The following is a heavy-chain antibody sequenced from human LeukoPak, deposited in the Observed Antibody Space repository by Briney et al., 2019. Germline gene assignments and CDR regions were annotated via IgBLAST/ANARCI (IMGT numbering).Heavy chain of an antibody. CDR1: GFTVSSNY. J-gene: IGHJ4*02. V-gene: IGHV3-53*01. CDR3: ARDVDYFDY. CDR2: IYSGGST. Sequence: GESLKISCAASGFTVSSNYMTWVRQAPGKGLEWVSVIYSGGSTYYADSVKGRFTISRGNSKNTLYLQMNSLRAEDTAVYYCARDVDYFDYWGQGTLVTVSS.